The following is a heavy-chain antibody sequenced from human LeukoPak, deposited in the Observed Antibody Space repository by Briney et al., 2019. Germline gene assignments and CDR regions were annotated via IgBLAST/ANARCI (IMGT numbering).Heavy chain of an antibody. CDR2: INPNSGGT. D-gene: IGHD6-13*01. V-gene: IGHV1-2*02. Sequence: AASVKVSCKASGYTFTGYYMHWVRQAPGQGLEWMGWINPNSGGTNYAQKCQGRVTMPRDTSISTAYMELSRLRSDDTAVYYCARASFAGLGWFDPWGQGTLVTVSS. J-gene: IGHJ5*02. CDR3: ARASFAGLGWFDP. CDR1: GYTFTGYY.